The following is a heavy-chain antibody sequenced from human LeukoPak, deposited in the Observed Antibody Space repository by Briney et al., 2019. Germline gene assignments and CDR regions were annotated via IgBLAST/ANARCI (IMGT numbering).Heavy chain of an antibody. Sequence: PSETLSLSCTVSGGSVNSGDYYWSWIRQPPGKGLEFIRYIYYSGDTYYNPSLKSRVTISTDTSKNQISLKLSSVTAADTAVYYCARMDCSSISCYFDYWGQGTLVTVSS. CDR3: ARMDCSSISCYFDY. V-gene: IGHV4-30-4*01. D-gene: IGHD2-2*01. CDR1: GGSVNSGDYY. J-gene: IGHJ4*02. CDR2: IYYSGDT.